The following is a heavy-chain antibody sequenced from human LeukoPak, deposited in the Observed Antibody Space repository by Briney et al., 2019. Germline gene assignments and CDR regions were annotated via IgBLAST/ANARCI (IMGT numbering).Heavy chain of an antibody. Sequence: PGGSLRLSCAASGFTFSNYAMSWVRQAPGKGLEWVSAISAGGGSTYYADSVKGRFAIPRGNSKNTLYLQMNSQRAGDTASYYGSKGARDIVVVIAATPRDYYYGMDVWGQGTTVTVSS. D-gene: IGHD2-15*01. V-gene: IGHV3-23*01. CDR2: ISAGGGST. CDR3: SKGARDIVVVIAATPRDYYYGMDV. J-gene: IGHJ6*02. CDR1: GFTFSNYA.